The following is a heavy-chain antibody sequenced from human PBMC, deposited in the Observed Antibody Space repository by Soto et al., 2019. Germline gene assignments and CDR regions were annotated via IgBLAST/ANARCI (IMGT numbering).Heavy chain of an antibody. V-gene: IGHV4-61*08. CDR1: GGSVCSGGYY. CDR3: ARGYGRNFDY. CDR2: IYHSGHL. Sequence: SETTSITCTVSGGSVCSGGYYWSWLRQPPGKGLEWIGDIYHSGHLNYNPSLKSRVTISLDTSKNQFSLKLSSMTAADTAVYYCARGYGRNFDYWGQGTLVTVSS. J-gene: IGHJ4*02. D-gene: IGHD5-18*01.